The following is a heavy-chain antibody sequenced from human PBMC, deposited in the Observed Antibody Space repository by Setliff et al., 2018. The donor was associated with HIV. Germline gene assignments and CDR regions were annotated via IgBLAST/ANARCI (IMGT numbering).Heavy chain of an antibody. D-gene: IGHD4-17*01. J-gene: IGHJ4*02. CDR2: IDPSNSNT. Sequence: GESLKISRKGSGYSFTSYWISWVRQMPGKGLEWMGRIDPSNSNTNYSPSFQGHVTISADKSISTAYLQWSSLKASDTAMYYCARGFYGDYYFDYWGQGTLVTVSS. CDR3: ARGFYGDYYFDY. V-gene: IGHV5-10-1*01. CDR1: GYSFTSYW.